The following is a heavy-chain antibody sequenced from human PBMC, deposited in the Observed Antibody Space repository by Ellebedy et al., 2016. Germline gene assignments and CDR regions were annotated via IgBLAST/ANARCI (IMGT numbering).Heavy chain of an antibody. CDR1: GGSFSGYY. Sequence: SETLSLXCAVYGGSFSGYYWSWIRQPPGKGLEWIGEINHSGSTNYNPSLKSRVTISVDTSKNQFSLKLSSVTAADTAVYYCARVDSSGYFGWFDPWGQGTLVTVSS. CDR3: ARVDSSGYFGWFDP. J-gene: IGHJ5*02. CDR2: INHSGST. V-gene: IGHV4-34*01. D-gene: IGHD3-22*01.